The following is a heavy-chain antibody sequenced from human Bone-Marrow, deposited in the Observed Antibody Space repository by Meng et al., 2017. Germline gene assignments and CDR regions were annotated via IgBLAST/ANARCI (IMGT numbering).Heavy chain of an antibody. Sequence: SVNVSCMASGYTFTSYGISWVRQAPGQGLEWMGWISPYNGNTNYAQKLQVRVTMTTDTSTSTAYMELRSLRSDDTAVYYCARDRYSSGWYWVYWGQGTLVTVSS. CDR2: ISPYNGNT. CDR1: GYTFTSYG. J-gene: IGHJ4*02. V-gene: IGHV1-18*01. D-gene: IGHD6-19*01. CDR3: ARDRYSSGWYWVY.